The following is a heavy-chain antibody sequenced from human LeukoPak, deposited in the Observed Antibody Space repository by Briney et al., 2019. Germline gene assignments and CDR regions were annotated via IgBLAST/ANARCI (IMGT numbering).Heavy chain of an antibody. Sequence: NPGGSLRLSCAASGFTFSSYAMTWIRQAPGKGLEWLSYISGSGSDTNYADSVKGRFTTSRDNAKNSLYLQMNSLRAEDTAVYYCARVGSIAAAGTPDYWGQGTLVTVSS. CDR1: GFTFSSYA. J-gene: IGHJ4*02. CDR2: ISGSGSDT. D-gene: IGHD6-13*01. V-gene: IGHV3-11*06. CDR3: ARVGSIAAAGTPDY.